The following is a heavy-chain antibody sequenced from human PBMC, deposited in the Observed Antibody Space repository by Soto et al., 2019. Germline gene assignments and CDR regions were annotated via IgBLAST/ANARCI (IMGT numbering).Heavy chain of an antibody. V-gene: IGHV3-21*01. CDR2: ISSSSSYI. CDR1: GFTFSSYS. Sequence: EVQLVESGGGLVKPGGSLRLSCAASGFTFSSYSMNWDRQAPGKGLEWVSSISSSSSYIYYADSVKGRFTISRDNAKNSLYLQMNSLRAEDTAVYYCASGADYFQFDYWGQGTLVTVSS. J-gene: IGHJ4*02. CDR3: ASGADYFQFDY. D-gene: IGHD4-17*01.